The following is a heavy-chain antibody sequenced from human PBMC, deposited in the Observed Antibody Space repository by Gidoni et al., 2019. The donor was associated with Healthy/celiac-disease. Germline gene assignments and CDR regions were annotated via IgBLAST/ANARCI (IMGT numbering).Heavy chain of an antibody. J-gene: IGHJ6*03. V-gene: IGHV4-31*03. D-gene: IGHD6-6*01. CDR3: ARRYSSSRGVGYYYYYMDV. Sequence: QVQLQESGPGLVKPSQTLSLTCTVSGGSISSGGYYWSWNRQHPGKGLEWIGYIYYSGSTYYNPSLKSRVTISVDTSKNQFSLKLSSVTAADTAVYYCARRYSSSRGVGYYYYYMDVWGKGTTVTVSS. CDR1: GGSISSGGYY. CDR2: IYYSGST.